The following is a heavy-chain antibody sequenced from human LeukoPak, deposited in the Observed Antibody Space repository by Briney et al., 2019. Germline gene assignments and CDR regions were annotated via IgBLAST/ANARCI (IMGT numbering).Heavy chain of an antibody. CDR1: GGSISSTNYY. V-gene: IGHV4-39*02. J-gene: IGHJ4*02. CDR3: ARAVWTEGDY. CDR2: IFYNGRS. Sequence: PSETLSLTCTVSGGSISSTNYYWGWIRQPPGKGLEWIGSIFYNGRSYHNPSLKSRVTISVDKSMNRLSLKLTSVTAADTAVYYCARAVWTEGDYWGQGTLVTVSS. D-gene: IGHD3/OR15-3a*01.